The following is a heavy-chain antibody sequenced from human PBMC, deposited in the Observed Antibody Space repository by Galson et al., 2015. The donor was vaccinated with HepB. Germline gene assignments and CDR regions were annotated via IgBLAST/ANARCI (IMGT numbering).Heavy chain of an antibody. CDR3: ASRLLNSTWFGNFDY. J-gene: IGHJ4*02. CDR2: LYRGGNT. V-gene: IGHV3-66*02. CDR1: GFSVSNNY. D-gene: IGHD6-13*01. Sequence: SLRLSCAASGFSVSNNYMSWVRQAPGMGLEWVSVLYRGGNTYYADSVKGRFTISRDNSKNTVFLQMDSLRPEDTAVYYCASRLLNSTWFGNFDYWGQGTLVTVSS.